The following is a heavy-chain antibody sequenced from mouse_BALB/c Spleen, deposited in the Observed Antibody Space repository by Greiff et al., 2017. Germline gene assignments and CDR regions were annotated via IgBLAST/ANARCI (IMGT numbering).Heavy chain of an antibody. V-gene: IGHV1-15*01. CDR2: IDPETGGT. Sequence: VQLQESGAELVRPGASVTLSCKASGYTFTDYEMHWVKQTPVHGLEWIGAIDPETGGTAYNQKFKGKATLTADKSSSTAYMELRSLTSEDSAVYYCTRSSYYYGYVDYWGQGTTLTVSS. CDR3: TRSSYYYGYVDY. CDR1: GYTFTDYE. D-gene: IGHD1-1*01. J-gene: IGHJ2*01.